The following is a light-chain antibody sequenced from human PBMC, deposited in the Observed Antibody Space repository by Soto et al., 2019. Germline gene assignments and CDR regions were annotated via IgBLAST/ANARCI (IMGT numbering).Light chain of an antibody. CDR3: AAWDAGLGGFYV. J-gene: IGLJ1*01. CDR2: SNN. CDR1: MSSIGSNT. Sequence: SVRSPPPSARGTPGQRVPISCSGSMSSIGSNTVNWYQHLPGMAPKLLIYSNNHRPSGVPDRFSDSKDGDSYSLAISGLQSGDEGDYYCAAWDAGLGGFYVFGSGTKVT. V-gene: IGLV1-44*01.